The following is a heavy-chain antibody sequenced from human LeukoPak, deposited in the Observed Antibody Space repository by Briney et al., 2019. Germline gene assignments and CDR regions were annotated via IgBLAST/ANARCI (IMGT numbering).Heavy chain of an antibody. CDR1: GRSIRGYY. D-gene: IGHD6-13*01. J-gene: IGHJ6*03. CDR2: IYYSGST. Sequence: SETLSLTCNVSGRSIRGYYWSWIRQPPGKGLEWIGYIYYSGSTNYNPSLKSRVTISVDTSKNQFSLKLSSVTAADTAVYYCARGAYSSSWSRNYYDYYMDVWGKGTTVTVSS. CDR3: ARGAYSSSWSRNYYDYYMDV. V-gene: IGHV4-59*01.